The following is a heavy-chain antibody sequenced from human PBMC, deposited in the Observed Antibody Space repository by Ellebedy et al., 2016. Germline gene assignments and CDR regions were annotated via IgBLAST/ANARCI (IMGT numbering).Heavy chain of an antibody. CDR3: AKVVGSSDAFDI. J-gene: IGHJ3*02. D-gene: IGHD2-15*01. CDR1: GYTFTSYY. V-gene: IGHV1-46*03. CDR2: INPSGGST. Sequence: ASVKVSXXASGYTFTSYYMHWVRQAPGQGLEWMGIINPSGGSTSYAQKFQGRVTMTRDTSTSTVYMELSSLRSEDTAVYYCAKVVGSSDAFDIWGQGTMVTVSS.